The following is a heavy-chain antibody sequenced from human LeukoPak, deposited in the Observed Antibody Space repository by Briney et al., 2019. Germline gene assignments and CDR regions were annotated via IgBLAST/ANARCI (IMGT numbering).Heavy chain of an antibody. Sequence: GGSLRLSCTASGFTFSDYWMTWVRQAPGKGLEWVANIKQDGSAKYYVDSVKGRFTISRDNAKNSLYLHMNSLRAEDTALYYCARDRRGIAAAGTDYWGQGTLVTVSS. CDR2: IKQDGSAK. V-gene: IGHV3-7*01. J-gene: IGHJ4*02. CDR1: GFTFSDYW. CDR3: ARDRRGIAAAGTDY. D-gene: IGHD6-13*01.